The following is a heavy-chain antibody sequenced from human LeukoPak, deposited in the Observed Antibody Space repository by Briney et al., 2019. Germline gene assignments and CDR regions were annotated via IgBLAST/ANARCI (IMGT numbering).Heavy chain of an antibody. CDR1: GGSISSYY. Sequence: SETLSLTCTVSGGSISSYYWSWIRQPPGNGLEWIGYIYYSGSTNYNPSLKSRVTISVDTSKNQFSLKLSSVTAADTAVYYCARDLNVVVPAAGFDPWGQGTLVTVSS. V-gene: IGHV4-59*01. D-gene: IGHD2-2*01. CDR3: ARDLNVVVPAAGFDP. J-gene: IGHJ5*02. CDR2: IYYSGST.